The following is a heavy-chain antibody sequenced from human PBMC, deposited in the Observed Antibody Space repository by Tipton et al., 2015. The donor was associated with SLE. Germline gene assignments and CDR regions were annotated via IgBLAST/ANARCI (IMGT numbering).Heavy chain of an antibody. V-gene: IGHV3-49*04. J-gene: IGHJ6*03. CDR2: IRSKAYGGTT. D-gene: IGHD6-19*01. CDR1: GFAFNNYA. Sequence: SLRLSCAASGFAFNNYAMSWVRQAPGKGLEWVGFIRSKAYGGTTEYAASVKGRFTISRDDSKSIAYLQMNSLKTEDTAVYYCTRVVTVAGRGYYYYYYMNVWGKGTTVTVSS. CDR3: TRVVTVAGRGYYYYYYMNV.